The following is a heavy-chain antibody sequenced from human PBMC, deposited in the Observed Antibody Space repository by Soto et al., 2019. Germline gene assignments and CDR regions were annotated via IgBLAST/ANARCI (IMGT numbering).Heavy chain of an antibody. J-gene: IGHJ4*02. Sequence: GGSLRLSCGASGFTFSNYYMSWIRQAPGKGLEWVSYISSTGRTIYYADSVKDRFTVSRDNAQNSLSLKLNSLRVEDTAVYYCARSYSSGWEFDYWGQGTQVTVSS. V-gene: IGHV3-11*01. CDR2: ISSTGRTI. D-gene: IGHD6-19*01. CDR1: GFTFSNYY. CDR3: ARSYSSGWEFDY.